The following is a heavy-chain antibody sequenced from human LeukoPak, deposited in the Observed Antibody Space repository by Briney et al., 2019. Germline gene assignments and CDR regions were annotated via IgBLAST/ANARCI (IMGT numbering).Heavy chain of an antibody. D-gene: IGHD1-26*01. V-gene: IGHV6-1*01. CDR2: TYYRSKWSN. CDR1: GDSVSTNSAT. J-gene: IGHJ5*01. CDR3: ARLVGASWFDS. Sequence: QTLSLTCAISGDSVSTNSATWTWLRQSPSRGLESLGRTYYRSKWSNDYAVSMKSRITINPDTSKNQFSLQLNSVTPADTAVYYCARLVGASWFDSWGQGTLVTVSS.